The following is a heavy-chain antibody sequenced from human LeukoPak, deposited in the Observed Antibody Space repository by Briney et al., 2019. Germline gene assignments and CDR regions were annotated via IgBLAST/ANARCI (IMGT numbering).Heavy chain of an antibody. J-gene: IGHJ4*02. CDR3: ARIRDGYTIFDY. CDR1: GYTFTNYY. CDR2: INPSGGST. V-gene: IGHV1-46*01. D-gene: IGHD5-24*01. Sequence: ASVTVSCTASGYTFTNYYIHWVRQAPGQGLEWMGIINPSGGSTSYAQKFQGRVTMTRDTSTSTVYMELSILRSEDTAVYYCARIRDGYTIFDYWGQGTLVTVSS.